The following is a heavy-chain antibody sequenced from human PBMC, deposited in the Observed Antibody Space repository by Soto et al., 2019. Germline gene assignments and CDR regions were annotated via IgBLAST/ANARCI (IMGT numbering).Heavy chain of an antibody. V-gene: IGHV3-23*01. Sequence: EVQLLESGGGLVRPGGSLRLSCAASGFTFSSYAMSWVRQAPGKGLEWVSAISGSGGSTYYADSVKGRFTISRDNSKNTLYLQMKSLRAEDTAVYYWAKDDVGWFGEFSQWGQGTLVTVS. CDR3: AKDDVGWFGEFSQ. CDR2: ISGSGGST. J-gene: IGHJ4*02. CDR1: GFTFSSYA. D-gene: IGHD3-10*01.